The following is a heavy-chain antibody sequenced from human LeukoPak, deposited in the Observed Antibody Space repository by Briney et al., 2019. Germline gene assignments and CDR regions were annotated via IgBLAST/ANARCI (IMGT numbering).Heavy chain of an antibody. CDR2: IYYSGNT. Sequence: PSETLSLTCTVSGGSISSSNYYWDWIRQPPGKGLEWIGSIYYSGNTYYNPSLKSRVTISVDTSKNHFSRKLTSVTAADTAVYYCARQSTVTTIDYWGQGTLVTVSS. J-gene: IGHJ4*02. CDR1: GGSISSSNYY. CDR3: ARQSTVTTIDY. V-gene: IGHV4-39*01. D-gene: IGHD4-17*01.